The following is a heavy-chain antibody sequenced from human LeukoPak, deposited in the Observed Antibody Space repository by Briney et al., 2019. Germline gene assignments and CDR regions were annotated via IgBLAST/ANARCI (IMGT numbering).Heavy chain of an antibody. CDR2: INPNSGGT. J-gene: IGHJ6*03. CDR1: GYTFTGYY. V-gene: IGHV1-2*02. CDR3: ARGSGGSRQDYYYYMDV. Sequence: ASVKVSCKASGYTFTGYYMHWVRQAPGQGLEWMGWINPNSGGTNYAQKFQGRVTMTRDTSISTAYMEPSRLRSDDTAVYYCARGSGGSRQDYYYYMDVWGKGTTVTVSS. D-gene: IGHD2-15*01.